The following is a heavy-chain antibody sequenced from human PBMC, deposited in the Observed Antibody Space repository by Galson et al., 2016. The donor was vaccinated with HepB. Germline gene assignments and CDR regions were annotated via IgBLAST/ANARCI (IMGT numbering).Heavy chain of an antibody. V-gene: IGHV1-2*06. CDR3: AREPSRGYFYGVDV. CDR1: GYTFTGYY. Sequence: KVSCKASGYTFTGYYIHWVRQAPGQGLEWMGRINPNSGGTSYAPKFQGRVTMTRAPTISTAYMELSRLRSDDTAVYYCAREPSRGYFYGVDVWGQGTTVTVSS. D-gene: IGHD3-22*01. J-gene: IGHJ6*02. CDR2: INPNSGGT.